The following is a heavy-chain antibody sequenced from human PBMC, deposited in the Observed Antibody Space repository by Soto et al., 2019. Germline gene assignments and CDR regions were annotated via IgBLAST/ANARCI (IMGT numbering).Heavy chain of an antibody. J-gene: IGHJ6*02. Sequence: GGSLRLSCAASGFTFSSAWMSWVRQAPGKGLEWVGRIKSKTDGGTTDYAAPVKGRFTISRDDSKNTLYLQMNSLKTEDTAVYYCTTDRVAVAGTILNYYYGMDVWGQGTTVTSP. CDR3: TTDRVAVAGTILNYYYGMDV. CDR2: IKSKTDGGTT. D-gene: IGHD6-19*01. V-gene: IGHV3-15*01. CDR1: GFTFSSAW.